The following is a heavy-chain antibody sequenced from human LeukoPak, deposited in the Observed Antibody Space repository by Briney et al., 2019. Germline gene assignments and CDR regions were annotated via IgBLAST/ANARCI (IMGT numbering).Heavy chain of an antibody. CDR1: GGSISSSSYY. Sequence: SETLSLTCTVSGGSISSSSYYWGWIRQPPGKGLEWIGGIYYSGSTNYNPSLKSRVTISVDTSKNQFSLKLSSVTAADTAVYYCARTAGYSSGWYPPWGQGTLVTVSS. D-gene: IGHD6-19*01. CDR2: IYYSGST. CDR3: ARTAGYSSGWYPP. V-gene: IGHV4-39*07. J-gene: IGHJ5*02.